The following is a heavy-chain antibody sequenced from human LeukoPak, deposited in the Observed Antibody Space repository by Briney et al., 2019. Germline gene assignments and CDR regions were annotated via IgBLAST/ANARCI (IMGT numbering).Heavy chain of an antibody. CDR3: AKKSIAVAANGAFDI. J-gene: IGHJ3*02. V-gene: IGHV3-15*01. Sequence: PGGSLRLSCAASGFTFSNAWMSWVRQAPGKGLEWVGRIKSKTDGGTTDYAAPVKGRFTISRDDSKNTLYLQMNSLKTEDTAVYYCAKKSIAVAANGAFDIWGQGTMVTVSS. D-gene: IGHD6-19*01. CDR1: GFTFSNAW. CDR2: IKSKTDGGTT.